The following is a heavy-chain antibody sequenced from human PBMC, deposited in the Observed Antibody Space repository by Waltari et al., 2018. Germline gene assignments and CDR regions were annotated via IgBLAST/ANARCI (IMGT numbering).Heavy chain of an antibody. J-gene: IGHJ4*02. CDR3: ARHPLFAMIVVWYYFDY. V-gene: IGHV4-39*01. CDR1: GGSISSSSYY. Sequence: QLQLQESGPGLVKPSETLSLTCIVSGGSISSSSYYWGWHRPPPGKGLEWIGSIYYSGSTYYNPSLKSRVTISVDTSKNQFSLKLSSVTAADTAVYYCARHPLFAMIVVWYYFDYWGQGTLVTVSS. D-gene: IGHD3-22*01. CDR2: IYYSGST.